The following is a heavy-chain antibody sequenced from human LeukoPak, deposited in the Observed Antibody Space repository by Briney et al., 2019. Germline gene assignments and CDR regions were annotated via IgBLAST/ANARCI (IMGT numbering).Heavy chain of an antibody. CDR1: GDFITSDTYS. J-gene: IGHJ2*01. CDR3: ARWGEVYWYFDL. V-gene: IGHV4-61*02. Sequence: SQTLSLTCTLSGDFITSDTYSWSWIRQPAGMQLEWIGRIYTSGSTDYNPSLKSRVTISVDTSKNQFSLKLSSVTAADTAVYYCARWGEVYWYFDLWGRGTLVTVSS. D-gene: IGHD3-16*01. CDR2: IYTSGST.